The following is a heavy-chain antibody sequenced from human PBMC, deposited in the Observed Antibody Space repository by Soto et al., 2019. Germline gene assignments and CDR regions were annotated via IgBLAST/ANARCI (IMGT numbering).Heavy chain of an antibody. V-gene: IGHV4-39*01. Sequence: PSETLSLTCTVSGGSISSSSYYWGWIRQPPGKGLEWIGSIYYSGSTYYNPSLKSRVTISVDTSKNQFSLKLSSVTAADTAVYYCARQVSITFGGVIVTNWFDPRGQRTLVTVSS. CDR2: IYYSGST. D-gene: IGHD3-16*02. CDR1: GGSISSSSYY. CDR3: ARQVSITFGGVIVTNWFDP. J-gene: IGHJ5*02.